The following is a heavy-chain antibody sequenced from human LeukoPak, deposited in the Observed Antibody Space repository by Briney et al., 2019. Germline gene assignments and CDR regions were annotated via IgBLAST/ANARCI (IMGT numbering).Heavy chain of an antibody. CDR1: GFTFSSYG. Sequence: PGRSLRLSCAASGFTFSSYGMHWVRQAPGKGLEWVSAISGSGGSTYYADCGKGRFTISRDNSKNTLYLQMNSLRAEDTAVYYCAKRGTGYYLFDYWGQGTLVTVSS. V-gene: IGHV3-23*01. D-gene: IGHD3/OR15-3a*01. CDR2: ISGSGGST. J-gene: IGHJ4*02. CDR3: AKRGTGYYLFDY.